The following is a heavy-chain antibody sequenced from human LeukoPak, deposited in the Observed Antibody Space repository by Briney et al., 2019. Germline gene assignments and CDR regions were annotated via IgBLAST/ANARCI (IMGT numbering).Heavy chain of an antibody. J-gene: IGHJ3*02. CDR2: IYYSGST. CDR3: ATSHHCGGDCPDAFDI. V-gene: IGHV4-59*08. D-gene: IGHD2-21*02. CDR1: GGSISSYY. Sequence: SETLSLTCTVSGGSISSYYWSWIRQPPGKGLEWIGYIYYSGSTNYNPSLKSRVTISVDTSKNQFSLKLSSVTAADTAVYYCATSHHCGGDCPDAFDIWGKGKMVTVSS.